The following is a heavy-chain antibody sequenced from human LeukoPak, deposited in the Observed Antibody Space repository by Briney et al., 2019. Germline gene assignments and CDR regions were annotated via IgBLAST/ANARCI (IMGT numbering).Heavy chain of an antibody. Sequence: GGSLRLSCAASGFTFNTYTVNWVRQAPGKGLEWVSYISGSGGSTYYADSVKGRFTISRDNSKNTLYLQMNSLRAEDTAVYYCAKAKRGTRITIFGVVSLSYWGQGTLVTVSS. CDR2: ISGSGGST. D-gene: IGHD3-3*01. J-gene: IGHJ4*02. CDR3: AKAKRGTRITIFGVVSLSY. CDR1: GFTFNTYT. V-gene: IGHV3-23*01.